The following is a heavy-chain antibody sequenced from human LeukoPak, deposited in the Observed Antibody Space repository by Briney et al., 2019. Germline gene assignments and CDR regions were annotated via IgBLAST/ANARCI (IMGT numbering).Heavy chain of an antibody. V-gene: IGHV4-39*01. D-gene: IGHD4-17*01. CDR1: GGSISSSSYY. CDR3: ARQVTVTIYYFDY. Sequence: SETLSLTCTVSGGSISSSSYYWGWIRQPSGKGLEWIGSIYYSGSTYYNPSLKSRVTISVDTSKNQFSLKLSSVTAADTAVYYCARQVTVTIYYFDYWGQGTLVTVSS. CDR2: IYYSGST. J-gene: IGHJ4*02.